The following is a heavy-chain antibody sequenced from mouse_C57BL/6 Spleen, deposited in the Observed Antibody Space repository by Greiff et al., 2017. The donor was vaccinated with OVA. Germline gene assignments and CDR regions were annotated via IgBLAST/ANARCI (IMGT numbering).Heavy chain of an antibody. Sequence: VQLQQSGPELVKPGASVKISCKASGYAFSSSWMNWVKQRPGKGLEWIGRIYPGDGDTNYNGKFKGKATLTADKSSSTAYMQLSSLTSEDSAVDFYASERAQDACYALDDWGQGTSVTVSS. D-gene: IGHD3-1*01. CDR1: GYAFSSSW. V-gene: IGHV1-82*01. CDR2: IYPGDGDT. J-gene: IGHJ4*01. CDR3: ASERAQDACYALDD.